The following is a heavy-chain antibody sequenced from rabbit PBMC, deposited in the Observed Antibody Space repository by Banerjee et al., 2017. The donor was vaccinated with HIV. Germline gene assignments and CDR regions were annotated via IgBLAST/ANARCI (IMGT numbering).Heavy chain of an antibody. Sequence: QEQLEESAGDLGKFAGSLTLTCKTSGFDFRRNALCQVPQAPGKGLEWLGTIYAGSGRSYYASWVNGRFTISKTSSTTVTLQMTSLTAADTATYFCARDLTGVTGWNFNLWGPGTLVTVS. V-gene: IGHV1S45*01. J-gene: IGHJ4*01. CDR3: ARDLTGVTGWNFNL. D-gene: IGHD7-1*01. CDR2: IYAGSGRS. CDR1: GFDFRRNA.